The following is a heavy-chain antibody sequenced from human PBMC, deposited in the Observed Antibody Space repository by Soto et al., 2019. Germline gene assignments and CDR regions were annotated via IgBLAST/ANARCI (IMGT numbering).Heavy chain of an antibody. CDR2: ISAYNGNT. CDR3: ARGDDSSGYYYYAAFDI. V-gene: IGHV1-18*01. D-gene: IGHD3-22*01. Sequence: QVQLVQSGAEVKKPGASAKVSCKASGYTFTSYGISWVRQAPGQGLEWMGWISAYNGNTNYAQKLQGRVTMTTDTSTSTAYMELRSLRSDDTAVYYCARGDDSSGYYYYAAFDIWGQGTMVTVSS. CDR1: GYTFTSYG. J-gene: IGHJ3*02.